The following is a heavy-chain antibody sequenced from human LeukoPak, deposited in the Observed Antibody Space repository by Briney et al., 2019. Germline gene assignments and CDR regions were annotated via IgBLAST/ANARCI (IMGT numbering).Heavy chain of an antibody. V-gene: IGHV1-69*01. CDR1: GGTFSSYA. Sequence: SVKVSCKASGGTFSSYAISWVRQAPGQGLEWMGGIIPIFGTANYAQKFQGRVTITADESTSTAYMELSSLRSEDTAVYYCARYRKDYNTFDYWGQGTLVTVSS. CDR2: IIPIFGTA. CDR3: ARYRKDYNTFDY. J-gene: IGHJ4*02. D-gene: IGHD4-11*01.